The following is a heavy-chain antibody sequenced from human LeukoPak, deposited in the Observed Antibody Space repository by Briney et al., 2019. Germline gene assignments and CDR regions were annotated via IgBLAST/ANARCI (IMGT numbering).Heavy chain of an antibody. J-gene: IGHJ4*02. Sequence: PSETLSLTCSVSGASVSSGDYSWNWIRQSPGKGLEWIGYIYYSGSTNSNPSLKSRATISIDTSKNQFSLKLTSVTAADTAVYYCARGIVVVTLGMGYFDFWGQGSLVTVSS. CDR1: GASVSSGDYS. D-gene: IGHD2-21*02. CDR3: ARGIVVVTLGMGYFDF. CDR2: IYYSGST. V-gene: IGHV4-61*08.